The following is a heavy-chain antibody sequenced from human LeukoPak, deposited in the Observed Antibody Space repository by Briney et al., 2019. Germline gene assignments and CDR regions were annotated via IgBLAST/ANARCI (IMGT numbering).Heavy chain of an antibody. CDR3: ARDPSSSGSYYANALDI. D-gene: IGHD3-10*01. J-gene: IGHJ3*02. Sequence: GASVKVSCKASGYTFTGYYMHWVRQAPGQGLEWMGRINPNSGGTNYAQKFQGRVTMTRDTSISTAYMELSRLRSDDTAVYYCARDPSSSGSYYANALDIWGQGTMVTVSS. CDR1: GYTFTGYY. CDR2: INPNSGGT. V-gene: IGHV1-2*06.